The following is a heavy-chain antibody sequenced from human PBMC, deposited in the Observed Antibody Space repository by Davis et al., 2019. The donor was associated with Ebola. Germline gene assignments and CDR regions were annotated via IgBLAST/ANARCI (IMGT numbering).Heavy chain of an antibody. CDR2: ISSSSSTI. Sequence: PGGSLRLSCAASGFTFSSYSMNWVRQAPGKGLEWVSYISSSSSTIYYADSVKGRFTISRDNAKNSLYLQMNSLRAEDTAVYYCARDKYYDFWSGYYIGEYYFDYWGQGTLVTVSS. V-gene: IGHV3-48*04. J-gene: IGHJ4*02. D-gene: IGHD3-3*01. CDR1: GFTFSSYS. CDR3: ARDKYYDFWSGYYIGEYYFDY.